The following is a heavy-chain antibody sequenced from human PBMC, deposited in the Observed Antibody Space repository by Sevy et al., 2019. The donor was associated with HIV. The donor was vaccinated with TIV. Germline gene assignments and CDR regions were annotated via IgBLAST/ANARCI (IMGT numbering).Heavy chain of an antibody. Sequence: GGSLRLSCAASGFTFSSYGIHWVRQAPGKGLEWVSVISYDGSNKYYADSVRGRFTIARDNSKNTVFLQMNSLRAEDTAVYYCAKGSISVNHAFDLWGQGTMVTVSS. J-gene: IGHJ3*01. D-gene: IGHD6-19*01. CDR1: GFTFSSYG. CDR2: ISYDGSNK. V-gene: IGHV3-30*18. CDR3: AKGSISVNHAFDL.